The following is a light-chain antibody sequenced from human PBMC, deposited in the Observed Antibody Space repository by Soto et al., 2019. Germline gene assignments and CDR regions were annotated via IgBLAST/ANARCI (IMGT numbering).Light chain of an antibody. CDR2: EVS. CDR1: SSDVGGYKY. CDR3: SSYTSSRTAV. J-gene: IGLJ2*01. V-gene: IGLV2-14*01. Sequence: QSALTQPASVSGSPGQSITISCTGSSSDVGGYKYVFWYQQYPGKAPKLMIYEVSNRPSGVSNRFSGSKSGNTASLTISGLQAEDEADYYCSSYTSSRTAVFGGGTKLTVL.